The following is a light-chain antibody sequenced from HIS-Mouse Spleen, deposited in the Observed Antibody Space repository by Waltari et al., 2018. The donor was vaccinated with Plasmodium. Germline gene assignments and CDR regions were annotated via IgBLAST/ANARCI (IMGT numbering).Light chain of an antibody. CDR2: GAS. Sequence: EIVLTQSPGILSLSPGERATLSCRASQGASSSYLASYQQKPGQAPRLLLSGASSRATGIADRFSGGGSGTDFTLTISRLEPEYFAVYYCQQYGSSPYTFGQGTKLGIK. CDR3: QQYGSSPYT. J-gene: IGKJ2*01. V-gene: IGKV3-20*01. CDR1: QGASSSY.